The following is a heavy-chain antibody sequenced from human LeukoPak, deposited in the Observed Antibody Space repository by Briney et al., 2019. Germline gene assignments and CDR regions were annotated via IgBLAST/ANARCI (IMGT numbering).Heavy chain of an antibody. CDR1: GFTFSSYS. J-gene: IGHJ5*02. CDR3: AKGLWFDP. Sequence: GGSLRLSCAASGFTFSSYSMNWVRQAPGKGLEWVSSISSSSSYIYYADSVKGRFTISRDNSKNTLYLQMNSLRAEDTAVYYCAKGLWFDPWGQGTLVTVSS. CDR2: ISSSSSYI. V-gene: IGHV3-21*01.